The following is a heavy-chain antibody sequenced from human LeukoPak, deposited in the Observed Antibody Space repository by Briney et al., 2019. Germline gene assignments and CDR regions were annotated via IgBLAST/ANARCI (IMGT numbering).Heavy chain of an antibody. D-gene: IGHD3-16*01. CDR1: GFTFSSYG. Sequence: GGSLRLSCAASGFTFSSYGMHWVRQAPGKGLEWVAVIWYDGSNKYYADSVKGRFTISRDNSKNTLYLQMNSLRAEDTAVYYCAKDRASYDYVWGSSSFDYWGQGTLVTVSS. CDR2: IWYDGSNK. CDR3: AKDRASYDYVWGSSSFDY. V-gene: IGHV3-30*02. J-gene: IGHJ4*02.